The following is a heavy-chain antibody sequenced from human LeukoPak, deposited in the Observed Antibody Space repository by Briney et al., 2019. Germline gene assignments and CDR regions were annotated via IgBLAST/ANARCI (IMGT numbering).Heavy chain of an antibody. Sequence: GASVKVSCKASGYTFTSYGISWVRQAPGQGLEWMGWISAYNGNTNYAQKPQGRVTMTTDTSTSTAYMELRSLRSDDTAVYYCAKDSRYDFWSGLNWFDPWGQGTLVTVSS. CDR1: GYTFTSYG. V-gene: IGHV1-18*01. D-gene: IGHD3-3*01. CDR3: AKDSRYDFWSGLNWFDP. CDR2: ISAYNGNT. J-gene: IGHJ5*02.